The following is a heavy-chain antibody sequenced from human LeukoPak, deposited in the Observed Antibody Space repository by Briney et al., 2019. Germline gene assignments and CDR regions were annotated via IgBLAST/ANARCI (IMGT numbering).Heavy chain of an antibody. V-gene: IGHV3-23*01. CDR2: ISGSGGST. CDR3: AKGYYYGSGSYSTFDY. J-gene: IGHJ4*02. D-gene: IGHD3-10*01. Sequence: GGSLRLSCAASGFTFSSHALSWLRQAPGKGLEWVSTISGSGGSTYYADSAKGRFTISRDNSKNTLYVQMSSLRADDTAVYHCAKGYYYGSGSYSTFDYWGQGTLVTVSS. CDR1: GFTFSSHA.